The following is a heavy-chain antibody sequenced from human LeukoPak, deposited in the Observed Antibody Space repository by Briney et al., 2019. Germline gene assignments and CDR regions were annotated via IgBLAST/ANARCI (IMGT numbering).Heavy chain of an antibody. J-gene: IGHJ3*01. CDR3: AKENTLGYSIDAFDV. CDR2: INGGGSDT. CDR1: GFTFSHYA. D-gene: IGHD5-18*01. Sequence: GGSLRLSCAASGFTFSHYAMSWVRQTRGRGPEWVSGINGGGSDTYYADSVKGRFAISRDNSKNTLYLQMNRLRAEDTAIYYCAKENTLGYSIDAFDVWGQGTVVTVSS. V-gene: IGHV3-23*01.